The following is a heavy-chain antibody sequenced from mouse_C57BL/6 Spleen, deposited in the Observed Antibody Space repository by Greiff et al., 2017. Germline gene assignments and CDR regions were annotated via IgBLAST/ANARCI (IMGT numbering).Heavy chain of an antibody. CDR2: INPSNGGT. CDR3: ARGYDGYPYYYAMDY. D-gene: IGHD2-3*01. Sequence: VKLQQPGTELVKPGASVKLSCKASGYTFTSYWMHWVKQRPGQGLEWIGNINPSNGGTNYNEKFKSKATLTVDKSSSTAYMQLSSLTSEDSAVXYCARGYDGYPYYYAMDYWGQGTSVTVSS. J-gene: IGHJ4*01. CDR1: GYTFTSYW. V-gene: IGHV1-53*01.